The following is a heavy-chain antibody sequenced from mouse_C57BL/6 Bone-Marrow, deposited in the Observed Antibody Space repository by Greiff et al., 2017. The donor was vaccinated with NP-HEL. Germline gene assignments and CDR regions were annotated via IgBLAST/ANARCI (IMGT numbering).Heavy chain of an antibody. V-gene: IGHV1-43*01. CDR1: GYSFTGYY. CDR2: INPSTGGT. CDR3: ARNYGIPWFAY. Sequence: VQLKESGPELVKPGASVKISCKASGYSFTGYYMHWVKQSSEKSLEWIGEINPSTGGTSYNQKFKGKATLTVDKSSSTAYMQLKSLTSEDSAVYYCARNYGIPWFAYWGQGTLVTVSA. J-gene: IGHJ3*01. D-gene: IGHD1-1*01.